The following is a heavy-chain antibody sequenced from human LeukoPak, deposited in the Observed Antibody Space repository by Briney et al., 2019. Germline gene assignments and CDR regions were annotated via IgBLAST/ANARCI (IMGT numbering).Heavy chain of an antibody. CDR1: GYTFTTYF. CDR2: LNPSGDTT. Sequence: GASVKVSCKASGYTFTTYFIHWVRQAPGQGLEWMGILNPSGDTTSYPQKFQGRVTMTGDTSTSTVYLELNSLRSEDTAVYYCARSYRSGWLYYFDYWGQGTLVTVSS. CDR3: ARSYRSGWLYYFDY. D-gene: IGHD6-19*01. J-gene: IGHJ4*02. V-gene: IGHV1-46*01.